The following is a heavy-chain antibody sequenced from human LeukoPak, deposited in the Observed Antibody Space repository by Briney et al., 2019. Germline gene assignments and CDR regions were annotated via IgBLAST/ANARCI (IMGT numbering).Heavy chain of an antibody. CDR2: FDREHGET. D-gene: IGHD2-15*01. J-gene: IGHJ3*02. Sequence: ASVKVSCKVSGYRLAELSIHWVRQAPGKGLEWMGGFDREHGETIYAQKFRDRVTMTDDTSTDTAYMQLSSLRSEDRAVYYCATGYSSASKGAFDIWGQGTMVTVS. CDR3: ATGYSSASKGAFDI. CDR1: GYRLAELS. V-gene: IGHV1-24*01.